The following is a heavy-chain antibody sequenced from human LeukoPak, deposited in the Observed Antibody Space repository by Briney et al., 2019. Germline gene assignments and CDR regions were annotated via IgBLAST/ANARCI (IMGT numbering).Heavy chain of an antibody. Sequence: SETLSLTCALYGGSFRGYYWSWIRQPPGKGLEWIGEINHSGSTNYNPSLKSRVTISLDTPKNQFSLKLSSVTAADTAVYYCHLGPPGDVFDICSQGTMVTVSS. CDR2: INHSGST. CDR3: HLGPPGDVFDI. CDR1: GGSFRGYY. V-gene: IGHV4-34*01. J-gene: IGHJ3*02.